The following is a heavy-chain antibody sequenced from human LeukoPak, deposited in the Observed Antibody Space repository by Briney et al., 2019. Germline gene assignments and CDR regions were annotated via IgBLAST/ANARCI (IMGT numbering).Heavy chain of an antibody. CDR1: GYSISSGYY. J-gene: IGHJ4*02. Sequence: SETLSLTCTVSGYSISSGYYWGWIRQPPGKGLEWIGSIYHSGSTYYNPSLKSRVTISVDTSKNQFSLKLSSVTAADTAVYYCARLSEMFRGPQVIYYFDFWGQGTLVTVSS. V-gene: IGHV4-38-2*02. CDR2: IYHSGST. CDR3: ARLSEMFRGPQVIYYFDF. D-gene: IGHD3-10*01.